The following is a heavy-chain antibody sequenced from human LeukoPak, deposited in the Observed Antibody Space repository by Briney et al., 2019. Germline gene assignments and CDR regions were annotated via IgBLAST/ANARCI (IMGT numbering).Heavy chain of an antibody. Sequence: PSETLSLTCTASGGSITNNYWAWIRQPPGKGLEWIGYTHDSGNSNYNPSLRSRVTISIDTSKNQFSLKLTSVTAADTAVYYCARDRSAAPADYWGQGTLVTVSS. CDR3: ARDRSAAPADY. CDR2: THDSGNS. J-gene: IGHJ4*02. D-gene: IGHD6-13*01. V-gene: IGHV4-59*13. CDR1: GGSITNNY.